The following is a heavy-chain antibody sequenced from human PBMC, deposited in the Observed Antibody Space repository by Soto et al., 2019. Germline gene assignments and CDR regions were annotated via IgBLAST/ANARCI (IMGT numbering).Heavy chain of an antibody. CDR3: ARDYYGSGSYYKGDYYYGMDV. CDR1: GGSINSGVYY. V-gene: IGHV4-31*03. CDR2: ISSSGST. D-gene: IGHD3-10*01. Sequence: SGTLSLTCNVSGGSINSGVYYWTWIRQHPAKGLEWIGYISSSGSTYYKSSLKSRATISVDTSKNQFSLRLSSVTAADTAVYYCARDYYGSGSYYKGDYYYGMDVWGQGTTVTVSS. J-gene: IGHJ6*02.